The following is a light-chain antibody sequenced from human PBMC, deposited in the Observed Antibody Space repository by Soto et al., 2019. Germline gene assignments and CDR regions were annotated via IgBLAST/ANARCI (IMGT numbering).Light chain of an antibody. V-gene: IGKV3-20*01. Sequence: EILLTQSTGTLSLSPGERATLSCRASQSVSSSYLAWYQQKPGQAPRLLIYGASSRATGIPDRFSGSGSGTDFTLTVSRLEPEDFAVYYCQQYGNSPWTFGQGTKVDIK. J-gene: IGKJ1*01. CDR2: GAS. CDR1: QSVSSSY. CDR3: QQYGNSPWT.